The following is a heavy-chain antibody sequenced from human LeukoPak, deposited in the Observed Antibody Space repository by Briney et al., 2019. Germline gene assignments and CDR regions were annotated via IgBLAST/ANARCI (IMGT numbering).Heavy chain of an antibody. D-gene: IGHD4-23*01. V-gene: IGHV1-2*02. Sequence: ASVKVSCKVSGYTFIGYYIHWVRQAPGQGLEWMGWISPNSGATNYAQKFQGRVTMTRDRSISTAYMELNWLTSDDTAVYYCTRETGGSTLVTLPSDNWGQGTLVTVSS. CDR1: GYTFIGYY. CDR2: ISPNSGAT. J-gene: IGHJ4*02. CDR3: TRETGGSTLVTLPSDN.